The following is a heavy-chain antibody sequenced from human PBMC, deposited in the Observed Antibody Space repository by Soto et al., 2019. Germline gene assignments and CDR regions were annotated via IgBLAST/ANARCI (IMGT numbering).Heavy chain of an antibody. CDR3: ASFDSYGDY. Sequence: QVQLVQSGAEVKKPGSSVKVSCKASGGTFSSYTISWVRQAPGQGLEWMGRIIPILGIANYAQKFQCRVTITADKSTSTAYMELSSLRSEDTAVYYCASFDSYGDYWGQGTLVTVSS. V-gene: IGHV1-69*02. CDR1: GGTFSSYT. D-gene: IGHD5-18*01. CDR2: IIPILGIA. J-gene: IGHJ4*02.